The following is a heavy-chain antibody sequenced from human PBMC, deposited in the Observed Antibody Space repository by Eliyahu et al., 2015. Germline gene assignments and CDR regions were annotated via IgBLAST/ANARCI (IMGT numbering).Heavy chain of an antibody. J-gene: IGHJ4*02. Sequence: EVQLLESGGGLVQPGGSLRLXXXASGFTFSSYAXXWVRQAPGKGLEWXSAIXGSGGSTYYADSVKGRFTISRDNSKNTLYLQMNSLRAEDTAVYYCAKESGYGVTAMGDYWGQGTLVTVSS. CDR2: IXGSGGST. V-gene: IGHV3-23*01. CDR1: GFTFSSYA. D-gene: IGHD5-18*01. CDR3: AKESGYGVTAMGDY.